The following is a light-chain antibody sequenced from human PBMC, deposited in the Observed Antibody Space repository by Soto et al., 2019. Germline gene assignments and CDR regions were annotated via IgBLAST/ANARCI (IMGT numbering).Light chain of an antibody. Sequence: QAALTPPASVSGSPGQSITISCSGTTSDVGIVSWYQHHPGKAPKLMIHEVTKRPSGVSDRFSGSKSGNSASLTISGLQAEDEADYFCCSFGGSGYVFGTGTKVTVL. J-gene: IGLJ1*01. V-gene: IGLV2-23*02. CDR3: CSFGGSGYV. CDR2: EVT. CDR1: TSDVGI.